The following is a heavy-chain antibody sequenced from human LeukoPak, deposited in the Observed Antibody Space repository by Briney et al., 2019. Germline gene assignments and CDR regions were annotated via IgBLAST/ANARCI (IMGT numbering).Heavy chain of an antibody. CDR3: AKDLKPAAGTGDGMDV. CDR1: GFTFSSSA. CDR2: ISASGGST. V-gene: IGHV3-23*01. Sequence: GGSLRLSCAASGFTFSSSAMSWVRQVPGKGLEWVSGISASGGSTYYTDSVKGRFTISKDHSKNTVYLQMNSLRAEDTAIYYCAKDLKPAAGTGDGMDVWGQGTTVTVS. D-gene: IGHD6-13*01. J-gene: IGHJ6*02.